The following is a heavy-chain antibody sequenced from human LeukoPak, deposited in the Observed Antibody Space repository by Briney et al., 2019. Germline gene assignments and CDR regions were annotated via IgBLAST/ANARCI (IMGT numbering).Heavy chain of an antibody. V-gene: IGHV4-59*08. CDR2: IYYSGST. J-gene: IGHJ5*02. CDR3: ARGQVLIAT. Sequence: SETLSLTCTVSGGSISSYYWSWIRQPPGKGLEWIGYIYYSGSTNYNPSLKSRVTISVDTSKNQFSLKLSSVTAADTAVYYCARGQVLIATWGQGTLVTVSS. D-gene: IGHD3-9*01. CDR1: GGSISSYY.